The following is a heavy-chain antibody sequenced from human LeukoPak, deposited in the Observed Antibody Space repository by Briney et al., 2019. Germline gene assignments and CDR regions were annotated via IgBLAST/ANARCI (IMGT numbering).Heavy chain of an antibody. CDR1: GYTFTSYG. D-gene: IGHD6-19*01. J-gene: IGHJ4*02. Sequence: ASVKVSCKASGYTFTSYGISWVRQAPGQGLEWVGWINPHSGDTNYAQNFQGRVTMTRDTSISTAYLELSRLRSDDTAVYYCARVLYSSGWYDGDYWGQGTLVTVSS. CDR2: INPHSGDT. V-gene: IGHV1-2*02. CDR3: ARVLYSSGWYDGDY.